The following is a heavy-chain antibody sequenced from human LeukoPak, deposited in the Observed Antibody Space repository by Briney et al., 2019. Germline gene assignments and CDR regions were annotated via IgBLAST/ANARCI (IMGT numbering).Heavy chain of an antibody. CDR1: GGSISSSSYY. CDR2: IYYSGST. J-gene: IGHJ4*02. CDR3: ARDQGETYYYDRSGYYYY. D-gene: IGHD3-22*01. Sequence: PSETLSLTCTVSGGSISSSSYYWGWIRQPPGKGLEWIGSIYYSGSTYYNPSLKSRVTISVDTSKNQFSLKLSSVTAADTAVYYCARDQGETYYYDRSGYYYYWGQGTLVTVSS. V-gene: IGHV4-39*07.